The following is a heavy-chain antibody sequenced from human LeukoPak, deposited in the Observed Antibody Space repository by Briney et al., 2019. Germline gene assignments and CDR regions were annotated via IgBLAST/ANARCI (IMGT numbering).Heavy chain of an antibody. V-gene: IGHV5-51*01. CDR2: IYPGDSDT. J-gene: IGHJ4*02. CDR3: ARNRGYSYGGKLYYFDY. Sequence: GESLKISCKGSGYSFTSYWIGWVRQMPGKGLEWMGIIYPGDSDTRYSPSFQGQVTISADKSISTAYLQWSSLKASDTAMYYCARNRGYSYGGKLYYFDYWGQGTLVTVSS. CDR1: GYSFTSYW. D-gene: IGHD5-18*01.